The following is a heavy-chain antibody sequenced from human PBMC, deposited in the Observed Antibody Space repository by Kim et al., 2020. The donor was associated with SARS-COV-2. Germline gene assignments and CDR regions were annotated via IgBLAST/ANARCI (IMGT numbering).Heavy chain of an antibody. CDR2: INHSGST. CDR3: ARGGEGRDAFDI. CDR1: GGSFSGYY. D-gene: IGHD3-10*01. V-gene: IGHV4-34*01. J-gene: IGHJ3*02. Sequence: SETLSLTCAVYGGSFSGYYWSWIRQPPGKGLEWIGEINHSGSTNYNPSLKSRVTISVDTSKNQLSLKLSSGTAADTAVYYCARGGEGRDAFDIWGQGTLVTVSS.